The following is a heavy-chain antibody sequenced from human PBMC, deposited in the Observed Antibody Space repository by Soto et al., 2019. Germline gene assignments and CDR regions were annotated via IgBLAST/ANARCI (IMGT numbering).Heavy chain of an antibody. J-gene: IGHJ4*02. CDR2: IGPESGAT. CDR3: GRGRSGQIVIFY. V-gene: IGHV1-2*02. Sequence: ASVKVSCKTSGYTFTGHYIHWVRQAPQQGPEWMGEIGPESGATRYAQKFRGRVTMTMDTSITTVYMELKNLSPDDTAVYYGGRGRSGQIVIFYWGEGTQVTVCS. D-gene: IGHD3-3*02. CDR1: GYTFTGHY.